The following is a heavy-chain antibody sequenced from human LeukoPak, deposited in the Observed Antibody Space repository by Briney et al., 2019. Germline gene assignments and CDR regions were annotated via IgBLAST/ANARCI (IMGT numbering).Heavy chain of an antibody. J-gene: IGHJ4*02. D-gene: IGHD5-12*01. CDR1: GGSFSGYY. Sequence: PSETLSLTCAVSGGSFSGYYWSWIRQPPGKGLEWIGEINHRGRTNYNPSLKGRVTISVDTSKNQFSLKLNSVTAADTAVYYCARVGGYDYVFDYWGQGTLVSVSS. CDR3: ARVGGYDYVFDY. V-gene: IGHV4-34*01. CDR2: INHRGRT.